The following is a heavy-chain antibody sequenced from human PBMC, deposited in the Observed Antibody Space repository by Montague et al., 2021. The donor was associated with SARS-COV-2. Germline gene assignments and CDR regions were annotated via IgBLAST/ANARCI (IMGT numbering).Heavy chain of an antibody. CDR2: IYYSGST. D-gene: IGHD3-22*01. V-gene: IGHV4-59*01. CDR1: GGSISSYY. CDR3: ARDGYYGNSGYYVRDAFDI. J-gene: IGHJ3*02. Sequence: SETLSLTCTVSGGSISSYYWSWIRQPPGKGLEWIGYIYYSGSTNYNPSLKSRVTISVDTSKNQFSLKLRSVTAADTAVYYCARDGYYGNSGYYVRDAFDIWGQGTMVTVSS.